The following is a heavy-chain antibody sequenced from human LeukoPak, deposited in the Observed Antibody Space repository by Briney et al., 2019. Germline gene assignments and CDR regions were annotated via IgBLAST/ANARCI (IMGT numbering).Heavy chain of an antibody. CDR1: GGSFSGYY. Sequence: PSETLSLTCAVYGGSFSGYYWSWIRQPPGKGLEWIGEINHSGSTNYNPSLKSRVTISVDTSKNQFSLKLSSVTAADTAVYYCARETGSALFDYWCQGTLVTVSS. CDR3: ARETGSALFDY. D-gene: IGHD1-14*01. CDR2: INHSGST. J-gene: IGHJ4*02. V-gene: IGHV4-34*01.